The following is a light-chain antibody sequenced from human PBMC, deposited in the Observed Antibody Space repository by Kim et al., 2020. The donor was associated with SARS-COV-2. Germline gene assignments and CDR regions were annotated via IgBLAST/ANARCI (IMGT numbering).Light chain of an antibody. CDR3: QAWDTSTGV. Sequence: SYELTQSPSVSVSPGQTASISCSGDKLGDEFACWYQQKPGQSPVLVIYQDTKRPSGIPERFSGSNSGNTATLTISGTQAMDEADYYCQAWDTSTGVFGGGTQLTVL. J-gene: IGLJ3*02. V-gene: IGLV3-1*01. CDR1: KLGDEF. CDR2: QDT.